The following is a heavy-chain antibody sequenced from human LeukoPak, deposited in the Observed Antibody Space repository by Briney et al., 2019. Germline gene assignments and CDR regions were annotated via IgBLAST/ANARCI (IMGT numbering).Heavy chain of an antibody. CDR2: ISSGGHI. CDR1: GFTFSSYG. J-gene: IGHJ4*02. CDR3: ARDQDGGKYYYESSGYSH. D-gene: IGHD3-22*01. Sequence: GGSLRLSCAASGFTFSSYGLNWVRQAPGKGLEWVSTISSGGHIYYEDSVKGRFTISGDNAKNSLYLQMNSLRAEDTAVYYCARDQDGGKYYYESSGYSHWGQGILVTVSS. V-gene: IGHV3-21*01.